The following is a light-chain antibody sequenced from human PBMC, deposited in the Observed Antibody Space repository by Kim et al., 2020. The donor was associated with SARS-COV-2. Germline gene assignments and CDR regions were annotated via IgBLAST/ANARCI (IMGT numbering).Light chain of an antibody. CDR3: QQYGSSPLYT. CDR2: GAS. J-gene: IGKJ2*01. CDR1: QSVSSSY. Sequence: SPSERDILSCRASQSVSSSYLDWYQQKPGQAPRRLIYGASSRTTGIPDRFSGSGSGTDFTLTISRLEPEDFAVYYCQQYGSSPLYTFGQGTKLEI. V-gene: IGKV3-20*01.